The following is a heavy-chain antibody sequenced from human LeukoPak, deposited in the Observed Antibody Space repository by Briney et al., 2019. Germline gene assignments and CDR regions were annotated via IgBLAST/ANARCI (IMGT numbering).Heavy chain of an antibody. J-gene: IGHJ4*02. CDR3: AKDKGRVYYDSSGPFDY. Sequence: GGSLRLSCAASGFTFDDYGMSWVRQAPGKGVEWVSGINWNGGSTGYSDSVKGRFTISRDNSKNTLYLQMNSLRAEDTAVYYCAKDKGRVYYDSSGPFDYWGQGTLVTVSS. CDR2: INWNGGST. CDR1: GFTFDDYG. D-gene: IGHD3-22*01. V-gene: IGHV3-20*04.